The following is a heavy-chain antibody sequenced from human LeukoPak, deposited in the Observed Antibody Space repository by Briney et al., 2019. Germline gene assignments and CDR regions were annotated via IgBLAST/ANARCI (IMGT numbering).Heavy chain of an antibody. CDR2: IQTDEKDT. V-gene: IGHV3-74*03. CDR3: ARAAGNTYAMDV. J-gene: IGHJ6*03. Sequence: PGGSLRLSCAASGFAFSRYLMHWVRHAPGKGLVWVSRIQTDEKDTTYADSVKGRFTISRDNAKNPLYLQMDSLRVDEDTAVYYCARAAGNTYAMDVWGEGTTVTVSS. CDR1: GFAFSRYL. D-gene: IGHD2/OR15-2a*01.